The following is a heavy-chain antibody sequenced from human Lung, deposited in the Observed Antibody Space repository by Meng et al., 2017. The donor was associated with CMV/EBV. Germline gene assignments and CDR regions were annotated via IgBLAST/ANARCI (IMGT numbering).Heavy chain of an antibody. CDR1: GVPINTEENF. D-gene: IGHD7-27*01. CDR2: ITYSGTA. V-gene: IGHV4-30-4*08. CDR3: ARDRQHWALGRFYGLDV. Sequence: SETXSLXXNVSGVPINTEENFWTWIRQSPGKGLEWIGLITYSGTAYYNSALKSRVTISSDTSTNQFSLNLKSMTAADTAVYYRARDRQHWALGRFYGLDVWGRGTPVXVSS. J-gene: IGHJ6*02.